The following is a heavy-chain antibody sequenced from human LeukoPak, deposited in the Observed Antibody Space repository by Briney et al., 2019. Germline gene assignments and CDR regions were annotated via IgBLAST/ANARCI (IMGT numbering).Heavy chain of an antibody. Sequence: GGSLRLSCAASGFTVSSNYMSWVRQAPGKGLEWVSVIYSGGSTYYADSVKGRFTISRDNAKNSLYLQMNSLRAEDTAVYCCARDHEQQLVSLWFDPWGQGTLVTVSS. CDR2: IYSGGST. CDR3: ARDHEQQLVSLWFDP. V-gene: IGHV3-53*01. D-gene: IGHD6-13*01. J-gene: IGHJ5*02. CDR1: GFTVSSNY.